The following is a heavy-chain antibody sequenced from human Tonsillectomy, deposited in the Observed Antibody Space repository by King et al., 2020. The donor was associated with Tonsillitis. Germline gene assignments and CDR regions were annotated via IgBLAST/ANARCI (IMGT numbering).Heavy chain of an antibody. Sequence: VQLVESGGGLVQPGGSLRLSCAASGFTFSSYSMNWVRQAPGKGLEWVSYISSSSSTIYYADSVKGRFTISRDNAKNSLYLQMNSLRAEDTAVYYCERDWKGFGELLSGAVGGWGQGTLVTVSS. CDR3: ERDWKGFGELLSGAVGG. CDR1: GFTFSSYS. V-gene: IGHV3-48*01. D-gene: IGHD3-10*01. J-gene: IGHJ4*02. CDR2: ISSSSSTI.